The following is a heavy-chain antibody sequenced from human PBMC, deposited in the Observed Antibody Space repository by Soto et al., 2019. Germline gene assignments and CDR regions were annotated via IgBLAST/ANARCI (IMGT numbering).Heavy chain of an antibody. J-gene: IGHJ4*02. CDR1: GGTFSSYA. CDR2: IIPIFGTA. CDR3: ARLVHYGSGSPPADY. Sequence: GASVKVSCKASGGTFSSYAISWVRQAPGQGLEWMGGIIPIFGTANYAQKFQGRVTITADESTSTAYMELSSLRSEDTAVYYCARLVHYGSGSPPADYWGQGTLVTVS. D-gene: IGHD3-10*01. V-gene: IGHV1-69*13.